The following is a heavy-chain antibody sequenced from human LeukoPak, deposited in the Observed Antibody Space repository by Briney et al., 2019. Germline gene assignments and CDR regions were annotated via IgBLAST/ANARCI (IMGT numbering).Heavy chain of an antibody. CDR2: INPNSGGT. D-gene: IGHD3-22*01. CDR1: GYTFTGYY. J-gene: IGHJ4*02. CDR3: ARGRGNYDSSGFDY. V-gene: IGHV1-2*02. Sequence: ASVKVSCKASGYTFTGYYMYWVRQAPGPGLEGMGWINPNSGGTNYAQKFQGRGTMNRHTSISTAYMELSRLRSDDTAVYYCARGRGNYDSSGFDYWGQGTLVTVSS.